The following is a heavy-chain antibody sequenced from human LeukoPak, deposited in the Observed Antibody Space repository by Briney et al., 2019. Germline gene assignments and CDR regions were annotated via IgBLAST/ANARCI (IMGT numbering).Heavy chain of an antibody. CDR2: ISGSGSGT. CDR1: GFTFSTYA. Sequence: GGSLRLSCAASGFTFSTYAMTWVRQAPGQGLEWVSSISGSGSGTYYADSVKGRFTISRDNSKNTLYLQMNSLRAEDTAVYYCASGVYYFDYWGQGTLVTVSS. J-gene: IGHJ4*02. V-gene: IGHV3-23*01. D-gene: IGHD3-10*01. CDR3: ASGVYYFDY.